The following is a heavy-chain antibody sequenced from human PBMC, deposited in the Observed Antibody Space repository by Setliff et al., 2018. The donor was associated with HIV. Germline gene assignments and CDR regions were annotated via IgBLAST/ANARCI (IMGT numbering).Heavy chain of an antibody. J-gene: IGHJ6*03. Sequence: PSETLSLTCTVSGGSISSNNYYWGWIRQSPGKGLEWFGSIYYSGNAYYNPSLKSRLTISMDTSKNQFSLKLNSVTAADTAVYYCARGSCSTISCYFYMDVWGKGTTVTVSS. CDR3: ARGSCSTISCYFYMDV. D-gene: IGHD2-2*01. V-gene: IGHV4-39*07. CDR2: IYYSGNA. CDR1: GGSISSNNYY.